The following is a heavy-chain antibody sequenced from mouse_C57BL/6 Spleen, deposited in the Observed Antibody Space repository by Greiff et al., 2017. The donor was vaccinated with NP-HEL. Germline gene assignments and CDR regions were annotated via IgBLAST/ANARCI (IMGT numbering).Heavy chain of an antibody. D-gene: IGHD1-1*01. CDR1: GFTFSDYG. J-gene: IGHJ4*01. CDR2: ISSGSSTI. CDR3: ASLRSFYAMDY. V-gene: IGHV5-17*01. Sequence: EVNLVESGGGLVKPGGSLKLSCAASGFTFSDYGMHWVRQAPEKGLEWVAYISSGSSTIYYADTVKGRFTISRDNAKNTLFLQMTSLRSEDTAMYYCASLRSFYAMDYWGQGTSVTVSS.